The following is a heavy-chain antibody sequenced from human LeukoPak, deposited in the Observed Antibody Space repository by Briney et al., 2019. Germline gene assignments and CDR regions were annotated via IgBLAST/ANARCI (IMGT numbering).Heavy chain of an antibody. CDR3: AKDGQVSSGWFDY. Sequence: GVSLRLSCAASGFTFSSYAMSWVRQAPGKGLEWVSAISGSGGSTYYADSVKGRFTISRDNSKNTLYLQMNSLRAEDTAVYYCAKDGQVSSGWFDYWGQGTLVTVSS. V-gene: IGHV3-23*01. J-gene: IGHJ4*02. CDR2: ISGSGGST. D-gene: IGHD6-19*01. CDR1: GFTFSSYA.